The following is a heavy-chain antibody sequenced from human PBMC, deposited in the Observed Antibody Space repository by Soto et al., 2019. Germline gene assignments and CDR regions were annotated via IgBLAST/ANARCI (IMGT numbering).Heavy chain of an antibody. J-gene: IGHJ4*02. CDR3: ARVLSRGVRGLRGSDY. CDR2: ISSSSTYI. Sequence: EVRLVESGGGLVQPGGSLRLSCVASGFTFSSYTMDWVRQAPGKGLEWVSSISSSSTYIYYADSVKGRFTISRDNAKRSLYLQLNSLGADDTAGYYCARVLSRGVRGLRGSDYWGQGTLVTVSS. CDR1: GFTFSSYT. V-gene: IGHV3-21*01. D-gene: IGHD3-10*01.